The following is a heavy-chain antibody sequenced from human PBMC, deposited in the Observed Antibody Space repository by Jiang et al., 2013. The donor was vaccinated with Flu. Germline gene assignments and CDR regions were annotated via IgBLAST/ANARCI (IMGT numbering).Heavy chain of an antibody. J-gene: IGHJ6*02. CDR2: ISGSGGST. Sequence: SAISGSGGSTYYADSVKGRFTISRDNSKNTLYLQMNSLRAEDTAVYYCAKDPYYCSSTSCYVGMDVWGQGTTVTGLL. D-gene: IGHD2-2*01. V-gene: IGHV3-23*01. CDR3: AKDPYYCSSTSCYVGMDV.